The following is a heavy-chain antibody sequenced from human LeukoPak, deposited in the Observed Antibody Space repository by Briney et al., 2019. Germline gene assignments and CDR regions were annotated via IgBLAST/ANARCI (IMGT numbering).Heavy chain of an antibody. CDR2: ISSSGSML. Sequence: PGGSLRLSCAASGFTFSSYAVSWVRQAPGKGLEWVSYISSSGSMLHYADSVEGRFTISRDNAKNSLYLQMSSLRVEDTAVYYCTRRPYSSSWYYFDYWGQGTLVTVSS. V-gene: IGHV3-48*04. CDR3: TRRPYSSSWYYFDY. CDR1: GFTFSSYA. J-gene: IGHJ4*02. D-gene: IGHD6-13*01.